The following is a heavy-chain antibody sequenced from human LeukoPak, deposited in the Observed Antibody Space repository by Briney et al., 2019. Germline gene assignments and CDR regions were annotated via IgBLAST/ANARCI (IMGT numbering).Heavy chain of an antibody. CDR1: GGSVNNSPYY. Sequence: SETLSLTCTVSGGSVNNSPYYWGWIRQPPGKGLEWIGTISYSGTTYYNPSLKSRVTITVDMSKNQFALKLNSVSAADTAVYFCARDAAGEGRLVITWFDAWGQGTLVTVSS. CDR2: ISYSGTT. J-gene: IGHJ5*02. V-gene: IGHV4-39*06. CDR3: ARDAAGEGRLVITWFDA. D-gene: IGHD3-9*01.